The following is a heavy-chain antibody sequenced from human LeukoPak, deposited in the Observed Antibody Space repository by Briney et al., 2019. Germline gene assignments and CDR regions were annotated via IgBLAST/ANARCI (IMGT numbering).Heavy chain of an antibody. V-gene: IGHV3-23*01. D-gene: IGHD4-17*01. J-gene: IGHJ5*02. Sequence: GGSLRLSCAASGFTFSAYAMSWVRQGPGKGLEWVSLISGSDVSTYYADSVKGRFTISRDNSKNTLYLQMNSLRAEDTAVYYCAKDVYGDYVGRRMGYWFDPWGQGTLVTVSS. CDR3: AKDVYGDYVGRRMGYWFDP. CDR2: ISGSDVST. CDR1: GFTFSAYA.